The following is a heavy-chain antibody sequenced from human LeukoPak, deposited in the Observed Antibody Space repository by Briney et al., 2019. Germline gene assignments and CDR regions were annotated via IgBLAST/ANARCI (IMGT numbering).Heavy chain of an antibody. Sequence: ASVKVSCKASGYTFTSYYMHWVRQPPGQGLERMGIINPSGSSTSYAKKFQGRVTMTRDTSTSTVYMELSSLRSEDTAVYYCARSGAYYYDSSGYFLAYWGQGTLVTVSS. CDR1: GYTFTSYY. V-gene: IGHV1-46*01. CDR2: INPSGSST. CDR3: ARSGAYYYDSSGYFLAY. J-gene: IGHJ4*02. D-gene: IGHD3-22*01.